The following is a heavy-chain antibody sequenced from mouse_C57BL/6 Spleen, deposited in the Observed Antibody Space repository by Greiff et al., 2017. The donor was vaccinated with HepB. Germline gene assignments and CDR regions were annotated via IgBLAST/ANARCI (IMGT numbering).Heavy chain of an antibody. Sequence: QVQLKQSGAELVRPGTSVKVSCKASGYAFTNYLIEWVKQRPGQGLEWIGVINPGSGGTNYNEKFKGKATLTADKSSSTAYMQLSSLTSEDSAVYFCARWGMIKDAMDYWGQGTSVTVSS. CDR1: GYAFTNYL. J-gene: IGHJ4*01. CDR3: ARWGMIKDAMDY. V-gene: IGHV1-54*01. CDR2: INPGSGGT. D-gene: IGHD2-4*01.